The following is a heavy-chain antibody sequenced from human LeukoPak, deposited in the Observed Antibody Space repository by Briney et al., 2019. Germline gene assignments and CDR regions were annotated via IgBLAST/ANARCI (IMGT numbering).Heavy chain of an antibody. CDR1: GYTFTSYG. Sequence: ASVKVSCKASGYTFTSYGISWVRQAPGQGLEWMGWISAYNGNTNYAQKLQGRVTMTTDTSTSTAYMELRSLRSDDTAVYYCARWGDYDILTGYYEGIYWGQGTLVTVSS. V-gene: IGHV1-18*01. CDR3: ARWGDYDILTGYYEGIY. D-gene: IGHD3-9*01. CDR2: ISAYNGNT. J-gene: IGHJ4*02.